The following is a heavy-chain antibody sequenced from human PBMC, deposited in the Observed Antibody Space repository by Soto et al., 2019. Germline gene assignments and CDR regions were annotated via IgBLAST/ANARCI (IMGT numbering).Heavy chain of an antibody. CDR2: IYYSGST. Sequence: SETLSLTWTVSGGSVSSGSYYWSWIRQPPGKGLEWIGSIYYSGSTYYNPSLKSRVTISVDTSKNQFSLKLSSVTAADTAVYYCARPPMVRGVIIVSYFDYWGQGTLVTVSS. D-gene: IGHD3-10*01. CDR3: ARPPMVRGVIIVSYFDY. CDR1: GGSVSSGSYY. J-gene: IGHJ4*02. V-gene: IGHV4-39*01.